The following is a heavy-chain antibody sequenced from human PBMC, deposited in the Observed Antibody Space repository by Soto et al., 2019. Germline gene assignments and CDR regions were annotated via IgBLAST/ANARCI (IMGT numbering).Heavy chain of an antibody. CDR3: AKDLYGDFDY. D-gene: IGHD4-17*01. Sequence: GGSLRLSCAASGFTFVNYAMTWVRQAPGKGLEWVSTISGSGATTYYADSVKGRFTISRDNSKNTLYLQMNSLRADDTAVYYCAKDLYGDFDYWGQGTLVTVSS. J-gene: IGHJ4*02. CDR2: ISGSGATT. CDR1: GFTFVNYA. V-gene: IGHV3-23*01.